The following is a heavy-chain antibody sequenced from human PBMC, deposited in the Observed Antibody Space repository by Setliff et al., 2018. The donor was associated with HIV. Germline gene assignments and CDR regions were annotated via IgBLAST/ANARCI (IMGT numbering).Heavy chain of an antibody. CDR3: ARLRPYNSALDY. CDR1: GFIFSDYY. V-gene: IGHV3-11*04. D-gene: IGHD3-10*01. Sequence: GGSLRLSCAASGFIFSDYYMSWIRQAPGKGLEWLSYISNSGSTKYYADSVKGRFTISRDNAKNSLYLQMNSLRAEDTAVYYCARLRPYNSALDYWGQGTLVTVSS. J-gene: IGHJ4*02. CDR2: ISNSGSTK.